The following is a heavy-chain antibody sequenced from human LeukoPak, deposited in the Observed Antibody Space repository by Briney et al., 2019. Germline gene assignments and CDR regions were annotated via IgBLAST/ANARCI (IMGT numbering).Heavy chain of an antibody. J-gene: IGHJ4*02. V-gene: IGHV3-66*01. Sequence: PGGSLRLSCAASGFTFSDYYMSWIRQAPGKGLEWVSVIYSGGSTYYADSVKGRFTISRDNSKNTLYLQMNSLRAEDTAVYYCARDSYYYDSGYFDYWGQGTLVTVSS. CDR2: IYSGGST. D-gene: IGHD3-22*01. CDR1: GFTFSDYY. CDR3: ARDSYYYDSGYFDY.